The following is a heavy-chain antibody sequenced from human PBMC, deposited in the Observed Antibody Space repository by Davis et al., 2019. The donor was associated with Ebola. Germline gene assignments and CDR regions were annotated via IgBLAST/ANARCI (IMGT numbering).Heavy chain of an antibody. CDR3: ATVSSSVFSSRDY. D-gene: IGHD6-19*01. V-gene: IGHV1-46*01. Sequence: ASVKVSCKASGYTFTSYYIHWLRQAPGQGLEWMGIINPSGGNTRYAQKFQGRVTMTRDTSTSTVYMELSSLRSEDTAVYYCATVSSSVFSSRDYWGQGTLVTVSS. CDR1: GYTFTSYY. J-gene: IGHJ4*02. CDR2: INPSGGNT.